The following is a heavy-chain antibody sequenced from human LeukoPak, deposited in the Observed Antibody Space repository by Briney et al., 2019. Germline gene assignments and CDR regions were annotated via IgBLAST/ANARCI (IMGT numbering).Heavy chain of an antibody. CDR2: ISSSGSTI. J-gene: IGHJ3*02. CDR1: GFTFSDYY. Sequence: GGSLRLSCAASGFTFSDYYMSWIRQAPGKGPEWVSYISSSGSTIYYADSVKGRFTISRDNAKNSLYLQMNSLRAEDTAVYYCASGPSSGWYEPHDAFDIWGQGTMVTVSS. CDR3: ASGPSSGWYEPHDAFDI. V-gene: IGHV3-11*04. D-gene: IGHD6-19*01.